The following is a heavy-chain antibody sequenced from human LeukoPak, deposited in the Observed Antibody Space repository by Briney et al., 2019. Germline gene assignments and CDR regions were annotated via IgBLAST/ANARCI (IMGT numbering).Heavy chain of an antibody. CDR2: VYYSGTT. CDR1: GASVGDYY. J-gene: IGHJ5*02. D-gene: IGHD4/OR15-4a*01. CDR3: ARRDYAAWFDP. Sequence: SETLSLTCTVSGASVGDYYWSWIRQSPGKGLEWIGNVYYSGTTQYNPSLKGRVTISMDMSKNQFSLNLNSVSVTDTAIYYCARRDYAAWFDPWGQGTLVTVSS. V-gene: IGHV4-59*08.